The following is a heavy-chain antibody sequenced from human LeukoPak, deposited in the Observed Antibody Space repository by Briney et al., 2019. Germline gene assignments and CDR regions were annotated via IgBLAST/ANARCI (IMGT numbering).Heavy chain of an antibody. CDR2: INHSGSP. J-gene: IGHJ4*02. Sequence: SETLSLTCAVDGGSFSGYYWSWLRQPPGKGLEWIGEINHSGSPNYNPSLKSRVPISGDTSKNQFSLKLSSVTAADTAVYYCASYCSSTSCYASFDYWGQGTLVTVSS. CDR3: ASYCSSTSCYASFDY. D-gene: IGHD2-2*01. V-gene: IGHV4-34*01. CDR1: GGSFSGYY.